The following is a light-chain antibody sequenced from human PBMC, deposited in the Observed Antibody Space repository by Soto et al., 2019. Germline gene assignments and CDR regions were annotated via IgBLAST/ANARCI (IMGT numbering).Light chain of an antibody. CDR2: DAS. J-gene: IGKJ4*01. CDR1: QTVDSY. V-gene: IGKV3-11*01. Sequence: EIVLRQSPDTLSLSPGERATLSCRASQTVDSYLVWYQQKPGQAPRLLIYDASIRATGIPARFTGSGSGTDFTLTISSREPEDFAVYYCQHRSHWPPRTFGGGTKVEI. CDR3: QHRSHWPPRT.